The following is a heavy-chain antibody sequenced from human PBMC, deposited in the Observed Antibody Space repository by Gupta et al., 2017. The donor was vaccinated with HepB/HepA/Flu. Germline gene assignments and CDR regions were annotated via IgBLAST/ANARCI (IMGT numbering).Heavy chain of an antibody. CDR1: GGTFSNNA. CDR3: ARARGYNWGYVFDI. V-gene: IGHV1-69*06. Sequence: QVQLVQSGAEVKKPGSSVRVSCKASGGTFSNNAIGWVRQAPGQGLEWMGGIIPIFGTTNYTQRFQGRIRMTAHTSTSTAYMELSSLRFEDTALYYCARARGYNWGYVFDIWGQGTMVTVSS. D-gene: IGHD1-1*01. J-gene: IGHJ3*02. CDR2: IIPIFGTT.